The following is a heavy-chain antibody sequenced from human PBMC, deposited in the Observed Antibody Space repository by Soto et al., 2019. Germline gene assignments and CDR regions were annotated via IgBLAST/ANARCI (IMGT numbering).Heavy chain of an antibody. J-gene: IGHJ6*02. CDR2: INSDGSST. V-gene: IGHV3-74*01. CDR1: GFTFSSYW. CDR3: ARRGGDRDSYGMDV. D-gene: IGHD3-10*01. Sequence: GGSLRLSCAASGFTFSSYWMHWVRQAPGKGLVWVSRINSDGSSTSYADSVKGRFTVSRDNAKNTLYLQMNSLRAEDTAVYYCARRGGDRDSYGMDVWGQGTTVTVSS.